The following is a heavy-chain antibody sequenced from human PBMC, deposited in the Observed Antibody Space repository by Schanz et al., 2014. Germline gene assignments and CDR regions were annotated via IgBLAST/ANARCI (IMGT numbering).Heavy chain of an antibody. CDR3: ARVYESTFSPHRHDAFDV. Sequence: QVQLVQSGAEVRKPGASVKVSCKASGYTFISYGISWVRQAPGQGLEWMGRIIPILGIANYAQKFQGRVTITADRPASTAYRERGSRRAEDTAVYVCARVYESTFSPHRHDAFDVWGQGTMVTVS. J-gene: IGHJ3*01. V-gene: IGHV1-69*04. D-gene: IGHD3-22*01. CDR2: IIPILGIA. CDR1: GYTFISYG.